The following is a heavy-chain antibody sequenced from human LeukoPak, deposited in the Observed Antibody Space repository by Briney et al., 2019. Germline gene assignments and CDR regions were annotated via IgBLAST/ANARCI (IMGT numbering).Heavy chain of an antibody. CDR2: INSDSSGI. CDR1: GSTFSFYS. V-gene: IGHV3-48*02. Sequence: PGGSLRLSCAASGSTFSFYSMNWVRQAPGKGPEWISSINSDSSGIQYADSVRGRFSISRDNAKNSLSLQMNSLRDEDTAVYYCAREARSGSPLGAFDAWGQGTVVTVSA. J-gene: IGHJ3*01. CDR3: AREARSGSPLGAFDA. D-gene: IGHD3-3*01.